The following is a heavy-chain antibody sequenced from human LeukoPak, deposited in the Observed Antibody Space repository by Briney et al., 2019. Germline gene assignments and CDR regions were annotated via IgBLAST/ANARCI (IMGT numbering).Heavy chain of an antibody. J-gene: IGHJ4*02. Sequence: ASVKVSCKASGYTFTSYGISWVRQAPGQGLEWMGWISAYSGNTNYAQKFQGRVTMTRDTSISTAYMELSRLRSDDTAVYYCARDRGYCSSTSCYSEFDYWGQGPLDTVSS. D-gene: IGHD2-2*01. CDR3: ARDRGYCSSTSCYSEFDY. V-gene: IGHV1-18*01. CDR2: ISAYSGNT. CDR1: GYTFTSYG.